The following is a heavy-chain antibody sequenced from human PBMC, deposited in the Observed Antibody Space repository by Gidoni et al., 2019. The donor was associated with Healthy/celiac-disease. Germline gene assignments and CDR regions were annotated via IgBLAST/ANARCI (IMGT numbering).Heavy chain of an antibody. V-gene: IGHV4-39*01. J-gene: IGHJ4*02. CDR1: GGSISSSSYY. D-gene: IGHD6-13*01. CDR2: IYYSGST. CDR3: ARHLNPRYGSWYFDY. Sequence: QLQLQESGPGLVKPPETLSLTCTVSGGSISSSSYYWGWIRQHPGKGLEWIGSIYYSGSTYYNPSLKSRVTISVDTSKNQFSLKLSSVTAADTAVYYCARHLNPRYGSWYFDYWGQGTLVTVSS.